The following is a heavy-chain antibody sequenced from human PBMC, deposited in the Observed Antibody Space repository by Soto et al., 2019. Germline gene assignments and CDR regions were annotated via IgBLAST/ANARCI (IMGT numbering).Heavy chain of an antibody. J-gene: IGHJ6*03. CDR1: GFTFSSYG. D-gene: IGHD3-10*01. Sequence: GGSLRLSCAASGFTFSSYGMHWVRQAPGKGLEWVAVISYDGSNKYYADSVKGRFTISRDNSKNTRYLQMNSLRAEDTAVYYCAKAGRIIIDYYYYYMDVWGKGTTVTVSS. CDR2: ISYDGSNK. V-gene: IGHV3-30*18. CDR3: AKAGRIIIDYYYYYMDV.